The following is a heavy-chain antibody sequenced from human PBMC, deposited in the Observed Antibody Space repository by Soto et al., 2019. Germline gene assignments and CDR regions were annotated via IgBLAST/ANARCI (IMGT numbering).Heavy chain of an antibody. CDR2: IYSSGAT. V-gene: IGHV4-4*07. D-gene: IGHD2-21*02. CDR3: ERGPFCGNDCYFDV. Sequence: SETLSLTFTVAGGSISGFYWSWVRQPAGKGLEWIGRIYSSGATKYNPSLRNRVTMSVDTSTDQYSLNLASMTAADTAVYFCERGPFCGNDCYFDVWGQGTQVTVSS. CDR1: GGSISGFY. J-gene: IGHJ4*02.